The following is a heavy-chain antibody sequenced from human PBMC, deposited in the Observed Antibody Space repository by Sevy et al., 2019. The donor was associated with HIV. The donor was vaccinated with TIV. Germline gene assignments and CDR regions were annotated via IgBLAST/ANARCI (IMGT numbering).Heavy chain of an antibody. CDR1: GVTFSSYA. CDR3: AEDSGNNAQIVGALRY. V-gene: IGHV3-23*01. Sequence: GGSLRLSCADSGVTFSSYAMSWVRQAPGKGLEWVSTISGHGGSTYYAGAVKGRFTISRDNSKKMVYLQMNSLRAEDTAVYYCAEDSGNNAQIVGALRYWGQGTQVTVSS. CDR2: ISGHGGST. D-gene: IGHD3-22*01. J-gene: IGHJ4*02.